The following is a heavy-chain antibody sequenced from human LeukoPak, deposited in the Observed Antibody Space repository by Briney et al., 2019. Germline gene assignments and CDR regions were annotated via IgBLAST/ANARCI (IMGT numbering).Heavy chain of an antibody. CDR1: GFIFSNAW. D-gene: IGHD3-22*01. J-gene: IGHJ6*02. CDR2: ISSSSSYI. Sequence: GGSLRLSCAASGFIFSNAWMTWVRQAPGKGLEWVSSISSSSSYIYYADSVKGRFTISRDNAKNSLYLQMNSLRAEDTAVYYCARDKYYYDSSGYYTPLYYYYGMDVWGQGTTVTVSS. CDR3: ARDKYYYDSSGYYTPLYYYYGMDV. V-gene: IGHV3-21*01.